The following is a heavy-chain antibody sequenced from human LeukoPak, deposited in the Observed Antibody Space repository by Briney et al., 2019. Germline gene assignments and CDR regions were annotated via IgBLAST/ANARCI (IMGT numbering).Heavy chain of an antibody. CDR3: AKGYCSSTSCYGLFDY. CDR1: GFTFSSYG. CDR2: ISGSGGST. J-gene: IGHJ4*02. V-gene: IGHV3-23*01. D-gene: IGHD2-2*01. Sequence: TGGSLRLSCAASGFTFSSYGMSWVRQAPGKGLEWVSAISGSGGSTYYADSVKGRFTISRDKSKNTLYLQMKSLRAEDTAVYYCAKGYCSSTSCYGLFDYWGQGTLVTVSS.